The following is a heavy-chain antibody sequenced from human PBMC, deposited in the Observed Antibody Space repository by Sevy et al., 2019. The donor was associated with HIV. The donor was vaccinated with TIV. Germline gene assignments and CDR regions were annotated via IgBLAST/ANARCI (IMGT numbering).Heavy chain of an antibody. V-gene: IGHV4-38-2*02. D-gene: IGHD3-3*01. Sequence: SETLSLTCTVSGYSISSGYYWGWIRQPPGKGLEWIGSLYHSGSTYYNPSLQSRVTISVDTSKNQFSLKLSPVTAADTAVYFCARVARFLEWLFRDSTPPHYFDYWGQRTLVTVSS. CDR1: GYSISSGYY. CDR2: LYHSGST. J-gene: IGHJ4*02. CDR3: ARVARFLEWLFRDSTPPHYFDY.